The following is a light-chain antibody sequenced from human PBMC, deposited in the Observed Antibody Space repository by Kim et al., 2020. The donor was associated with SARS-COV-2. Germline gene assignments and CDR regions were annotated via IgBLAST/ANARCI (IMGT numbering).Light chain of an antibody. V-gene: IGLV3-1*01. CDR3: QAWDSSTAV. J-gene: IGLJ3*02. CDR2: QDS. Sequence: VSPGPTASITCSGDKLGDKYACWYQQKPGQSPVLVINQDSKRPSGIPGRFSGSNSGNTATLTISGTQAMDEADYYCQAWDSSTAVFGGGTQLTVL. CDR1: KLGDKY.